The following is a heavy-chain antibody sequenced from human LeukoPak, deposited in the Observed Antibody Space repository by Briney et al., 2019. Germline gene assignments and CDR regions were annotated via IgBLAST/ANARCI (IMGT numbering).Heavy chain of an antibody. CDR1: GYTFTSYG. V-gene: IGHV1-18*01. D-gene: IGHD3-10*01. J-gene: IGHJ3*02. CDR3: ARWGIGDLRNTFDI. Sequence: ASVKVSCKASGYTFTSYGISWVRQAPGQGLEWMGWISGYNGNTNYAQKFQGRVTMTRDTSISTAYMEMSRLRSDDTAVYYCARWGIGDLRNTFDIWGHGTMVTVSS. CDR2: ISGYNGNT.